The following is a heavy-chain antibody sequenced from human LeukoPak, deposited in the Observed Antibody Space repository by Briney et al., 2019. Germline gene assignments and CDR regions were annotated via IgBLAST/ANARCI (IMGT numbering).Heavy chain of an antibody. Sequence: GESLKISCKGSGYSFTSYWIGWVRQVPGKGLEWMGIIYPGDSDTIYSPSFQGQVTISADKSISTAYLQWSSLKASDTAMYYCARHVDSGTYYFQYWGQGTLVTVSP. CDR1: GYSFTSYW. CDR2: IYPGDSDT. J-gene: IGHJ4*02. V-gene: IGHV5-51*01. D-gene: IGHD1-26*01. CDR3: ARHVDSGTYYFQY.